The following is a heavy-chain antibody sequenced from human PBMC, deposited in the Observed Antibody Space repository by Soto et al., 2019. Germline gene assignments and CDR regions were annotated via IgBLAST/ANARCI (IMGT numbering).Heavy chain of an antibody. V-gene: IGHV3-11*01. Sequence: QVQLVESGGGLVKPGGSLRLSCAASGFTFSDYYMSWIRQAPGKGLEWVSYVSSSGSTIYYADSVTGLFTISRDNAKNSLYLQMNSLRAEDTAVYYCARDSVDSSSSYYYVMDVWGQGTTVTVS. CDR1: GFTFSDYY. CDR2: VSSSGSTI. D-gene: IGHD6-13*01. CDR3: ARDSVDSSSSYYYVMDV. J-gene: IGHJ6*02.